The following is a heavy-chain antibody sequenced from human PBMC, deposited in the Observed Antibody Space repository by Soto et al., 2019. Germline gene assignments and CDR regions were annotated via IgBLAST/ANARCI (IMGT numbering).Heavy chain of an antibody. J-gene: IGHJ6*02. CDR3: ARDFVVGGPTINYYYGMDV. CDR2: IYSAGNT. CDR1: GFTVSSNY. D-gene: IGHD1-26*01. Sequence: PGGSLRLSCAASGFTVSSNYMSWVRQAPGKGLEWISIIYSAGNTYYADSVKGRFTISRDNSKNTLYLQMNSLGAEDTAVYYCARDFVVGGPTINYYYGMDVWGQRTTVNVSS. V-gene: IGHV3-66*01.